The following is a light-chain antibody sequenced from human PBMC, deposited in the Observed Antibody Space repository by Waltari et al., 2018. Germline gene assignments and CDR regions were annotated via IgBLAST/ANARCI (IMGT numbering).Light chain of an antibody. CDR2: RGD. CDR1: YSNVGANV. Sequence: QSVLTQPPSASATPGQRVTISCSGTYSNVGANVVNWYQQFPGAAPKLLIYRGDRRPSGVPDRFSASKSGSSASLAISGLRPEDEADYYCASWDDSLSGRWVFGGGTKLTVL. CDR3: ASWDDSLSGRWV. J-gene: IGLJ3*02. V-gene: IGLV1-47*01.